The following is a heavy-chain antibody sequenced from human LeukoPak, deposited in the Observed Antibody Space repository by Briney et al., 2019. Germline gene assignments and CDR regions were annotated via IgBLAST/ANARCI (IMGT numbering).Heavy chain of an antibody. CDR2: ISTDGSST. CDR1: GFTFSSYW. Sequence: LTGGSLRLSCAASGFTFSSYWMHWVRQAPGKGLVWVSRISTDGSSTSYADSVKGRFTISRDNAKNTLYLQMNSLRAEDTAVYYCARDFLHLGGWGQGTMVTVSS. J-gene: IGHJ3*01. V-gene: IGHV3-74*01. D-gene: IGHD3-16*01. CDR3: ARDFLHLGG.